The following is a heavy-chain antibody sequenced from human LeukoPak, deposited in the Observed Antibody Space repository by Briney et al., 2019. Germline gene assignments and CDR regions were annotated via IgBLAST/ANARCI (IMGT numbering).Heavy chain of an antibody. D-gene: IGHD3-16*01. V-gene: IGHV1-69*06. CDR2: IIPIFGTA. J-gene: IGHJ4*02. Sequence: ASVKVSCKASGGTFSSYAISWVRQAPGQGLEWVGGIIPIFGTANYAQKFQGRVTITADKSTSTAYMELSSLRSEDTAVYYCARGMGAYYFDYWGQGTLVTVSS. CDR3: ARGMGAYYFDY. CDR1: GGTFSSYA.